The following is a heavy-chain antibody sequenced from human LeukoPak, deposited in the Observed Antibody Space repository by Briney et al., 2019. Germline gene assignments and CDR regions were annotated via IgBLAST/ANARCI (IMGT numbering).Heavy chain of an antibody. CDR2: INPNSGGT. Sequence: ASVKVSCKASGYTFTGYYMHWVRQAPGQGLEWMGWINPNSGGTNYAQKFQGRVTMTRDTSISTAYMELSRLRSDDTAVYYCAKASDFCTYTRCVSHSFDIWGQGTMVTVSS. CDR3: AKASDFCTYTRCVSHSFDI. V-gene: IGHV1-2*02. D-gene: IGHD3-16*01. J-gene: IGHJ3*02. CDR1: GYTFTGYY.